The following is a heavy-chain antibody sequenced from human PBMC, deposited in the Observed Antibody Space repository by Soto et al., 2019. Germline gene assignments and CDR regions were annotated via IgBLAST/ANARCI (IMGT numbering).Heavy chain of an antibody. CDR3: ASSAVFGVIAITPQTWFDP. Sequence: QVQLVQSGAEVRKPGSSVRVSCKASGGTFNSYAFSWVRQAPGQGLEWMGGIIPVFSATHYAQSFEGRVTMSANETTKTVYLDFSSLKSDETAVYFCASSAVFGVIAITPQTWFDPWGQGTLVIVSS. D-gene: IGHD2-21*01. V-gene: IGHV1-69*01. CDR2: IIPVFSAT. J-gene: IGHJ5*02. CDR1: GGTFNSYA.